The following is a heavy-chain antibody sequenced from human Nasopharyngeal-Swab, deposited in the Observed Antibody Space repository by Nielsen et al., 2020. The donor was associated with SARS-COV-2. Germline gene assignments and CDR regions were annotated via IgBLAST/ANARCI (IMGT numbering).Heavy chain of an antibody. CDR3: VKDNLLRAFDL. CDR1: GFTFDDYA. D-gene: IGHD2-15*01. J-gene: IGHJ3*01. CDR2: ISWDSGNI. V-gene: IGHV3-9*01. Sequence: LRLSCAASGFTFDDYAIHWVRQAPGRGLEWVSGISWDSGNIGYADSVKGRFTISRDNAKNSLYLQMNSLRAEDTALYYCVKDNLLRAFDLWGQGTMVTVSS.